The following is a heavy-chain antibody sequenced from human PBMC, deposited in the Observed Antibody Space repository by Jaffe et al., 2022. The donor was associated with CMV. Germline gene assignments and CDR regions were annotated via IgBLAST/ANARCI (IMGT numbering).Heavy chain of an antibody. D-gene: IGHD1-20*01. V-gene: IGHV3-64D*06. J-gene: IGHJ4*02. CDR3: VKAKGITGTTGRYYFDY. CDR2: ISSNGGST. Sequence: EVQLVESGGGLVQPGGSLRLSCSASGFTFSSYAMHWVRQAPGKGLEYVSAISSNGGSTYYADSVKGRFTISRDNSKNTLYLQMSSLRAEDTAVYYCVKAKGITGTTGRYYFDYWGQGTLVTVSS. CDR1: GFTFSSYA.